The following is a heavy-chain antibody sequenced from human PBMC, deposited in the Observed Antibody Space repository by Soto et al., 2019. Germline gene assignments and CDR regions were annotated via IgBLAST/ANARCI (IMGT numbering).Heavy chain of an antibody. V-gene: IGHV3-74*01. CDR1: GFTFSSYW. CDR3: ARVDDYNYYGMDV. Sequence: GGSLRLSCAASGFTFSSYWMHWVRQAPGKGLVWVSRIYSDGSRTSYADSVKGRFTISRDNAKNTLYLQMNSLRAEDTAVYYCARVDDYNYYGMDVWGQGTTVTVSS. J-gene: IGHJ6*02. CDR2: IYSDGSRT.